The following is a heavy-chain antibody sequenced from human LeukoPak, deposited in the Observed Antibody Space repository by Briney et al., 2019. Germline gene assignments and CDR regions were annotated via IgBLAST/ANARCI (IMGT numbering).Heavy chain of an antibody. CDR2: IIPIFGTA. J-gene: IGHJ6*04. D-gene: IGHD3-10*01. Sequence: GSSVKVSCEASGGTFSSYAISWVRQAPGQGLEWMGGIIPIFGTANYAQKFQGRVTITTDKSTSTAYMELSSLRSEDTAVYYCARAVTMVRGVIMDYYYGMDVWGKGTTVTVSS. CDR1: GGTFSSYA. CDR3: ARAVTMVRGVIMDYYYGMDV. V-gene: IGHV1-69*05.